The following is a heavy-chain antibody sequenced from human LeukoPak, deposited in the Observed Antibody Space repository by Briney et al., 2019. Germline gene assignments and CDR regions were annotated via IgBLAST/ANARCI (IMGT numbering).Heavy chain of an antibody. J-gene: IGHJ4*02. CDR3: ARGGYCSSTSCLGPEDY. CDR2: IYYSGST. V-gene: IGHV4-31*03. D-gene: IGHD2-2*03. Sequence: NPSETLSLTCTVSGGSISSGGYYWSWIRQHPGKGLEWIGYIYYSGSTYYNPSLKSRVTISVDTSKNQFSLKLSSVTAADTAVYYCARGGYCSSTSCLGPEDYWGQGTLVTVSS. CDR1: GGSISSGGYY.